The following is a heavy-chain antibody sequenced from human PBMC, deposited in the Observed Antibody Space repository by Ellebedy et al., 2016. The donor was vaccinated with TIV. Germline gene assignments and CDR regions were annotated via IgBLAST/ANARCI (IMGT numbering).Heavy chain of an antibody. J-gene: IGHJ4*02. Sequence: AASVKVSCKASGYTFTSYSISWVRQAPGQGLEWMGRMTNYAQKFQDRVTMTTETSTNTAYMELRSLRPDDTAGYFCARGGRDGHHFDYWGPGTLVTVSS. D-gene: IGHD5-24*01. V-gene: IGHV1-18*01. CDR1: GYTFTSYS. CDR2: MT. CDR3: ARGGRDGHHFDY.